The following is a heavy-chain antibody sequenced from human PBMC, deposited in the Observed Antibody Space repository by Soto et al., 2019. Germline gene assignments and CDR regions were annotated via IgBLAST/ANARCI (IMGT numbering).Heavy chain of an antibody. J-gene: IGHJ5*02. CDR1: GGTFSIYA. CDR2: IIPIFGTA. V-gene: IGHV1-69*13. Sequence: SVKVSCKASGGTFSIYAISWVRQAPGQGLEWMGGIIPIFGTANYAQKFQGRVTITADESTSTAYMELSSLRSEDTAVYYCARVPKGVEYQLLVDWFDPWGQGTLVTVSS. D-gene: IGHD2-2*01. CDR3: ARVPKGVEYQLLVDWFDP.